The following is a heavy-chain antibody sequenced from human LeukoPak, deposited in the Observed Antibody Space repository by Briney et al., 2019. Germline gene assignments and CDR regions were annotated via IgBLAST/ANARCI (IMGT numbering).Heavy chain of an antibody. CDR2: IYYSGST. CDR1: GGSISSSSYY. CDR3: ARSPVLGYYYYYMDV. Sequence: NPSETLSLTCTVSGGSISSSSYYWGWIRQPPGKGLEWIGSIYYSGSTYYNPSLKSRVTISVDTSKNQFSPKLGSVTAADTAVYYCARSPVLGYYYYYMDVWGKGTTVTVSS. D-gene: IGHD2-15*01. J-gene: IGHJ6*03. V-gene: IGHV4-39*01.